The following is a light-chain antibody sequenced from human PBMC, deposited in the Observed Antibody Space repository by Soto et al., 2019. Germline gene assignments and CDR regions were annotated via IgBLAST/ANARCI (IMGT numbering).Light chain of an antibody. CDR3: CSYAGSYTWV. CDR2: DVN. Sequence: QSVLTQPRSVSGSPGQSVTISCTGTSSDVGNYNYVSWYQQHPGKAPKVMIYDVNKWPSGVPDRFSGSKSGNTASLTNSGLQAEDEADYYCCSYAGSYTWVFGGGTKLTVL. V-gene: IGLV2-11*01. CDR1: SSDVGNYNY. J-gene: IGLJ3*02.